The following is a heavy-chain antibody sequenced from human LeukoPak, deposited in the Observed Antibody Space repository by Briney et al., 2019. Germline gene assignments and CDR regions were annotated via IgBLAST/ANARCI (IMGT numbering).Heavy chain of an antibody. J-gene: IGHJ6*03. CDR3: ARVYGSGSYYNGYYYYYMDV. V-gene: IGHV4-39*01. CDR1: GGSITSSSYS. D-gene: IGHD3-10*01. CDR2: MSYSGST. Sequence: SETLSLTCTVSGGSITSSSYSWGWIRQPPGKGLEWIASMSYSGSTYYNPSLKSRVTISVDTSKNQFSLKLSSVTAADTAVYYCARVYGSGSYYNGYYYYYMDVWGKGTTVTISS.